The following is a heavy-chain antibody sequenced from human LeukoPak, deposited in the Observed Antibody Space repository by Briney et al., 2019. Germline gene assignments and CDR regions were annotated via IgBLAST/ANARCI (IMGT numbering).Heavy chain of an antibody. CDR2: INSDGSST. Sequence: GGSLRLSCAASGFTFSSYWMHWVRQAPGKGLVWVSRINSDGSSTSYADSVKGRFTISRDNAKNTLYLQMNSLRAEDTAVYYCASPTYYDFWSGYYTGDYWGQGTLVTVSS. CDR3: ASPTYYDFWSGYYTGDY. J-gene: IGHJ4*02. D-gene: IGHD3-3*01. V-gene: IGHV3-74*01. CDR1: GFTFSSYW.